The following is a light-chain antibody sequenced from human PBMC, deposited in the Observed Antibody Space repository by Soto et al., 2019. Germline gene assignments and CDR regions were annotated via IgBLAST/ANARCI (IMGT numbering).Light chain of an antibody. CDR1: QSVSSN. CDR2: AAS. CDR3: QQYNNWPPIT. J-gene: IGKJ5*01. Sequence: EVVMTQSPATLSVSPGERATLSCRASQSVSSNLAWYQQKPGQAPRLHIYAASTRATGIPAKFSGSGSGTEFTLPISSLQSEDFAVYYCQQYNNWPPITFSQGTRLEIK. V-gene: IGKV3-15*01.